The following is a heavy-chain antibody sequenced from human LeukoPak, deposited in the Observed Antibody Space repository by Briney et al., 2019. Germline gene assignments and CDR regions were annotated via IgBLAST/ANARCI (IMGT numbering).Heavy chain of an antibody. J-gene: IGHJ3*02. CDR1: GFTFSSYW. CDR3: ARELRFGELAFDI. V-gene: IGHV3-74*01. Sequence: PGGSLRLSCAASGFTFSSYWMHWVRQASGKGLVWVSRINGDGSSTTYAGSVKGRLTISRDNAKNTLYLQMNSLRAEDTAVYYCARELRFGELAFDIWGQGTLVTVSS. CDR2: INGDGSST. D-gene: IGHD3-10*01.